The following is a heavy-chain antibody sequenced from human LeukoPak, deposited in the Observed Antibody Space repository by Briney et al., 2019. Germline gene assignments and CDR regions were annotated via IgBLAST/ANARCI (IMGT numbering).Heavy chain of an antibody. J-gene: IGHJ5*02. Sequence: PSETLSLTCAVYGGSFSGSYWSWIRQPPGKGLEWIGEINHSGSTNYNPSLKSRVTISVDTSKNQFSLKLTSVTAADTAVFYCARKSGYYDFLTGYYNQNWSAPWGQGTRVTVS. CDR2: INHSGST. D-gene: IGHD3-9*01. CDR1: GGSFSGSY. CDR3: ARKSGYYDFLTGYYNQNWSAP. V-gene: IGHV4-34*01.